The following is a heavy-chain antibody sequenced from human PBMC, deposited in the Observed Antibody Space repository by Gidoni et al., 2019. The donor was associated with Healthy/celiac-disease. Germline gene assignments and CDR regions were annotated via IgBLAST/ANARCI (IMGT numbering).Heavy chain of an antibody. D-gene: IGHD3-22*01. CDR1: GFTFSSYA. V-gene: IGHV3-23*01. Sequence: EVQLLESGGGLVQPGGALRRSCAASGFTFSSYAMNWVRQAPGKGLAWVSAISGSGGSTYYAASVKGRFTISRDNSKNPLYLQMNSLRAEDTAVYYCAKDTPPRGYYDSSGSDYWGQGTLVTVSS. J-gene: IGHJ4*02. CDR3: AKDTPPRGYYDSSGSDY. CDR2: ISGSGGST.